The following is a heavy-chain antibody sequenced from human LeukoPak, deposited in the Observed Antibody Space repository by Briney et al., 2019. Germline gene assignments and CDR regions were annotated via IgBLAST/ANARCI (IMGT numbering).Heavy chain of an antibody. Sequence: PGGSLRLSCAASGFTFSSSAMSWVRQAPGKGLEWVSSFTDSGDGTYYADSVKGRFTISRDDSKNTLYLQMNSLRAEDTALYYCAKDSPVATRWGQGTLVTVSS. V-gene: IGHV3-23*01. CDR3: AKDSPVATR. CDR2: FTDSGDGT. CDR1: GFTFSSSA. J-gene: IGHJ4*02. D-gene: IGHD2-15*01.